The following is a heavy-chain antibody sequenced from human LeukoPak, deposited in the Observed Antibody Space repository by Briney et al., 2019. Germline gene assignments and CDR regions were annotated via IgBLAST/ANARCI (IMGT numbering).Heavy chain of an antibody. Sequence: GGSLRLSCAASGFTVSSNYMSWVRQAPGKGLEWVSVIYSGGSTYYADSVKGRFTISRDNSKNTLYLQMNSLRAEDTAVYYCARSGGYSSGWYPSPDYWGQGTLVTVSS. J-gene: IGHJ4*02. CDR2: IYSGGST. V-gene: IGHV3-53*01. CDR3: ARSGGYSSGWYPSPDY. D-gene: IGHD6-19*01. CDR1: GFTVSSNY.